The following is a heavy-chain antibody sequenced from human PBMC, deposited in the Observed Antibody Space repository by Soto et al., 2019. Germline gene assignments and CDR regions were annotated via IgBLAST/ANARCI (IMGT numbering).Heavy chain of an antibody. Sequence: SETLSLTCAVSGDSVNSASYTWIWIRQPPGKGLEWSGNVRYSGTTDYNPSLKSRVTISLDTSKNHVSLSLTSVTSEDTAVYCCARTDSPGAWAAWFWGQGTLVTVSS. V-gene: IGHV4-61*03. J-gene: IGHJ4*02. D-gene: IGHD2-21*01. CDR1: GDSVNSASYT. CDR2: VRYSGTT. CDR3: ARTDSPGAWAAWF.